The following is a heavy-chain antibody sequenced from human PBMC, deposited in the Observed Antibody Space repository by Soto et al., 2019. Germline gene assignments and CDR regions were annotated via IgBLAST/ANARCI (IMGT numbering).Heavy chain of an antibody. CDR3: AKGIYSSGWYYFDY. CDR2: ISGSGGST. V-gene: IGHV3-23*01. J-gene: IGHJ4*02. Sequence: GGSLRLSCAASGFTFSSYAMSWVRQAPGKGLEWVSAISGSGGSTYYADSVKGRFTISRDNSKNTLYLQMNSLRAEDTSVYYCAKGIYSSGWYYFDYWGQGTLVTVSS. D-gene: IGHD6-19*01. CDR1: GFTFSSYA.